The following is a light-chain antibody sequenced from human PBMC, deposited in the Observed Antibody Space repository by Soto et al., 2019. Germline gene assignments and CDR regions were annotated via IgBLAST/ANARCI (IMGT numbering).Light chain of an antibody. CDR2: EVN. V-gene: IGLV2-8*01. CDR3: VSFTVHYSYV. J-gene: IGLJ1*01. CDR1: SSDVGGYNY. Sequence: QSALTQPPSASGSPGQSVAISCTGTSSDVGGYNYVSWYQQHPGKAPKLMIYEVNKRPSGVPDRFSGSKSGNTASLTISSLQAEDEADYYCVSFTVHYSYVFGTGTKVTVL.